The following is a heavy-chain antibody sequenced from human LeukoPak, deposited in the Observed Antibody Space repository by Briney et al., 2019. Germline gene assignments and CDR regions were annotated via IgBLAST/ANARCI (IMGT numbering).Heavy chain of an antibody. CDR1: GYTFTSYA. D-gene: IGHD2-15*01. V-gene: IGHV1-3*01. CDR3: ARDAVGCSGGSCYYWDWFDP. CDR2: INAGNGNT. J-gene: IGHJ5*02. Sequence: ASVKVSCKASGYTFTSYAMHWVRQAPGQRLEWMGWINAGNGNTKYSQEFQGRVTITRDTSASTAYMELSSLRSEDTAVYYCARDAVGCSGGSCYYWDWFDPWGQGTLVTVSS.